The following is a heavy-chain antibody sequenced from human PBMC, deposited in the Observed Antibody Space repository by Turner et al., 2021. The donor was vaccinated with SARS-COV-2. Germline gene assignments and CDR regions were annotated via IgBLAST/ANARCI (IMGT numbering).Heavy chain of an antibody. Sequence: EVQLVASGGGLVQPGGSLRLSCSASGFTFSSSAMHGVRQAPGKGMEYVSAISSYGGSTYYADFVKGRFTISRDNSKNTLYLQMSSLKAEDTAVYYCVVGYSYGHWGQGTLVTVSS. D-gene: IGHD5-18*01. CDR3: VVGYSYGH. CDR1: GFTFSSSA. J-gene: IGHJ4*02. CDR2: ISSYGGST. V-gene: IGHV3-64D*06.